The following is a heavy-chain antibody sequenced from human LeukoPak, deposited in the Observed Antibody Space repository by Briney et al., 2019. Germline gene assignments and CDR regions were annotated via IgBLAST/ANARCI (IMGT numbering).Heavy chain of an antibody. J-gene: IGHJ4*02. CDR1: GFTFSSYG. V-gene: IGHV3-30*18. CDR2: ISYDGSNK. CDR3: AKDQRLFY. Sequence: GGPLRLSCAASGFTFSSYGMHWVRQAPGKGLEWVAVISYDGSNKYYADSVKGRFTISRDNSKNTLYLQMNSLRAEDTAVYYCAKDQRLFYWGQGTLVTVSS.